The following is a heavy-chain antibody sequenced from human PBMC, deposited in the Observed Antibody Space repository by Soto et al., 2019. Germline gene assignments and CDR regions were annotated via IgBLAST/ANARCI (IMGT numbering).Heavy chain of an antibody. V-gene: IGHV1-69*13. CDR2: IIPIFGTA. J-gene: IGHJ3*02. CDR1: GGTFSSYA. D-gene: IGHD2-2*01. Sequence: GPPVKVSCKASGGTFSSYAISWVRQAPGQGLEWMGGIIPIFGTANYAQKFQGRVTITADESTSTAYMELSSLRSEDTAVYYCARVGGFSMDAFDIWGQGTMVTVSS. CDR3: ARVGGFSMDAFDI.